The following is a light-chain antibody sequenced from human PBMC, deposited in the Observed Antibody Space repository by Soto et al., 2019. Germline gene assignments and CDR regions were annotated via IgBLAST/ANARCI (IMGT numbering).Light chain of an antibody. J-gene: IGKJ5*01. CDR2: GAS. Sequence: EIVLTQFPGTLSLSPGERATLSCRASQSVSNSYLAWYQQKPGQAPRLLIYGASSRATGIPDRFSGSGSGTDFTLTISRLEPEVFAVYYCQQYGSSPPITFGQGTRLEIK. CDR3: QQYGSSPPIT. CDR1: QSVSNSY. V-gene: IGKV3-20*01.